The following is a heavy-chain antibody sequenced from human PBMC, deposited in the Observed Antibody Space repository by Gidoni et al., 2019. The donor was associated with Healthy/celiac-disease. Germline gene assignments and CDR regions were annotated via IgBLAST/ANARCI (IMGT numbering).Heavy chain of an antibody. CDR1: GGSISSGDYY. CDR3: ARRISVAGPYWYFDL. Sequence: QVQLQESGPGLVKPSQTLSLTCTVSGGSISSGDYYWSWIRQHPGKGLEWIGYIYYSGSTYYNPSLKSRVTISIDTSKNQFSLKLSSVTAADTAVYYCARRISVAGPYWYFDLWGRGTLVTVSS. D-gene: IGHD6-19*01. V-gene: IGHV4-31*03. J-gene: IGHJ2*01. CDR2: IYYSGST.